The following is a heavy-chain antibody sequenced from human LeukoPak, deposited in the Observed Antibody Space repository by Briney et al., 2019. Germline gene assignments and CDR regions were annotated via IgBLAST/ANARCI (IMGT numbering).Heavy chain of an antibody. CDR2: IYHSGST. V-gene: IGHV4-4*02. Sequence: SGTLPLTCGVSSGSISSGIWWSWVRQPPGKGLEWIEEIYHSGSTNYNPSLKSRATISVDKSKGQFSLKLSSVTAAGTAIYYCARKPTTSDAFDMWGQGTMVTVSS. D-gene: IGHD1-26*01. CDR3: ARKPTTSDAFDM. CDR1: SGSISSGIW. J-gene: IGHJ3*02.